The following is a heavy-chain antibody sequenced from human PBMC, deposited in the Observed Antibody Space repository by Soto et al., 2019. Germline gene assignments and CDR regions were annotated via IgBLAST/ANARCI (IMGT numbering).Heavy chain of an antibody. D-gene: IGHD2-15*01. CDR1: GFTFSSYG. CDR3: VRDAVVGAPKGGNHWFDS. CDR2: IWYDGGNK. Sequence: SLRLSCAASGFTFSSYGMNWVRQAPGKGLEWVAVIWYDGGNKFYAASVEGRFTISRDNSNKTVHLQMNNLRAEDTAVYYCVRDAVVGAPKGGNHWFDSWGQGTQVTVSS. J-gene: IGHJ5*01. V-gene: IGHV3-33*01.